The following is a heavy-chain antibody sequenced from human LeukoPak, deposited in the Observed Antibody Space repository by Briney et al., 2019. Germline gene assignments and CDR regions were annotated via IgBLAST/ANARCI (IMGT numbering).Heavy chain of an antibody. J-gene: IGHJ3*02. Sequence: SETLSLTCTVSGGSISSGSYYWSWIRQPAGKGLEWIGRIYTSGSTNYNPSLKSRVTISVDTSKNQFSLKLSSVTAADTAVYYCARVTRFLEWLDAFDIWGQGTMVTVSS. CDR3: ARVTRFLEWLDAFDI. CDR2: IYTSGST. V-gene: IGHV4-61*02. CDR1: GGSISSGSYY. D-gene: IGHD3-3*01.